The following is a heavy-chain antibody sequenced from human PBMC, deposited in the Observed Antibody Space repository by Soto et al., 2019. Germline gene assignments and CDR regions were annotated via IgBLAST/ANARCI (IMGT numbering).Heavy chain of an antibody. Sequence: SETLSLTCAVYGGSFSGYYWSWIRQPPGKGLEWIGEINHSGSTNYNPSLKSRVTISVDTSKNQFSLKLSSVTAADTAVYYCASWEAAPEYYFDYWGQGTLVTVSS. V-gene: IGHV4-34*01. CDR2: INHSGST. CDR3: ASWEAAPEYYFDY. D-gene: IGHD2-15*01. CDR1: GGSFSGYY. J-gene: IGHJ4*02.